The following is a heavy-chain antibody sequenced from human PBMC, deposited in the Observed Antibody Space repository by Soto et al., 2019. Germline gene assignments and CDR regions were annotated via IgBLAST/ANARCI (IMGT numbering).Heavy chain of an antibody. CDR2: IYHSAST. CDR1: GYSISSGYY. D-gene: IGHD2-8*01. J-gene: IGHJ5*02. V-gene: IGHV4-38-2*01. CDR3: ARVLVLMVYVSYWFDP. Sequence: SETLSLTCAVSGYSISSGYYWGWIRQPPGKGLEWVGRIYHSASTYYHPSLKSRVTISVDTSKNHFSLKLSSVTAADTGVYYCARVLVLMVYVSYWFDPWGQGTLVTV.